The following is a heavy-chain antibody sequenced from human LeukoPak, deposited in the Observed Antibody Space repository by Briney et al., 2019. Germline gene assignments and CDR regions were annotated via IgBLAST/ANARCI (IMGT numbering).Heavy chain of an antibody. V-gene: IGHV3-15*01. J-gene: IGHJ4*02. CDR3: TTGGRLYYDFWSGYQHIDY. CDR1: GFIFSNAW. D-gene: IGHD3-3*01. CDR2: IKSNTDGGTT. Sequence: GGSLRLSCAASGFIFSNAWMTWVRQAPGKGLEWVGRIKSNTDGGTTDYAAPVKGRFTISRDDSKNTLYLQMNSLKTEDTAVYYCTTGGRLYYDFWSGYQHIDYWGQGTLVTVSS.